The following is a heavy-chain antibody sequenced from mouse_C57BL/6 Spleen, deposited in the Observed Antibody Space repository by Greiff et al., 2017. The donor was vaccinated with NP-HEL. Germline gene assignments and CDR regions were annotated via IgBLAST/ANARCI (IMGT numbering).Heavy chain of an antibody. V-gene: IGHV5-16*01. D-gene: IGHD2-1*01. CDR1: GFTFSDYY. J-gene: IGHJ4*01. CDR2: INYDGSST. Sequence: EVKLMESEGGLVQPGSSMKLSCTASGFTFSDYYMAWVRQVPEKGLEWVANINYDGSSTYYLDSLKSRFIISRDNAKNILYLQMSSLKSEDTATYYCARDGHYGNYDYAMDYWGQGTSVTVSS. CDR3: ARDGHYGNYDYAMDY.